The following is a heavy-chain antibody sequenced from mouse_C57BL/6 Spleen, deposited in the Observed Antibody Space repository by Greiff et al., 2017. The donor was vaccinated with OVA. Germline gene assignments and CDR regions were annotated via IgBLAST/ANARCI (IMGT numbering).Heavy chain of an antibody. CDR1: GYTFTDYE. D-gene: IGHD6-1*01. Sequence: QVQLQQSGAELVRPGASVTLSCKASGYTFTDYEMHWVKQTPVHGLEWIGAIDPETGGTAYNQKFKGKAILTADKSSSTAYMELRSLTSEDSAVYYCTRWGDSPYFDYWGQGTTLTVSS. CDR2: IDPETGGT. J-gene: IGHJ2*01. CDR3: TRWGDSPYFDY. V-gene: IGHV1-15*01.